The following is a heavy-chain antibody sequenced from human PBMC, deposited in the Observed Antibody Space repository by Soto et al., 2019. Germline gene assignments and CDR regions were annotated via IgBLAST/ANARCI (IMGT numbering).Heavy chain of an antibody. Sequence: EVQLLESGGGLVQPGGSLRLSCAASGFTFSSYAMRWVRQAPVKGLEWVSAISGSGGSTYYADSVKGRFTISRDNSKNTLYQQMNSLRAEDTAVYYCARRGSGSDYDYWGQGTRVTVSS. V-gene: IGHV3-23*01. J-gene: IGHJ4*02. CDR1: GFTFSSYA. CDR3: ARRGSGSDYDY. D-gene: IGHD1-26*01. CDR2: ISGSGGST.